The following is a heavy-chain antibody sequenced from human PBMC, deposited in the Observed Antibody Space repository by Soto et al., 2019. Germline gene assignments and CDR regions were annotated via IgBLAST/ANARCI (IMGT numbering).Heavy chain of an antibody. J-gene: IGHJ6*02. CDR1: GGSVSSGSYY. Sequence: SETLSLTCTVSGGSVSSGSYYWSWIRQPPGKGLEWIGYIYYSGSTNYNPSLKSRVTISVDTSKNQFSLKLSSVTAADTAVYYCARDGSGDYDYGMDVWGQGTTVNVSS. D-gene: IGHD4-17*01. CDR3: ARDGSGDYDYGMDV. CDR2: IYYSGST. V-gene: IGHV4-61*01.